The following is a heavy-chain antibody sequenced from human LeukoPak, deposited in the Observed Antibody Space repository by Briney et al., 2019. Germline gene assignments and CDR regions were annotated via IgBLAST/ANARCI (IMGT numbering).Heavy chain of an antibody. J-gene: IGHJ4*02. CDR2: INYNGVYI. D-gene: IGHD5-24*01. V-gene: IGHV3-21*01. Sequence: PGGSLRLSCAASGLTFSSYDMTWVRQAPGKGLEYVSSINYNGVYIFSADSMKGRFTISRDNAKNSLYLEMNSLRVEDTAFYYCARIGPGRDGSNSFDQWGQGTLVIVSS. CDR3: ARIGPGRDGSNSFDQ. CDR1: GLTFSSYD.